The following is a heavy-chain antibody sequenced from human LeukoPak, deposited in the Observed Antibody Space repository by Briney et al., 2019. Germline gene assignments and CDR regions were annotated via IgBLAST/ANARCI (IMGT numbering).Heavy chain of an antibody. CDR3: ARDGLAQMVDLDY. CDR1: GYTFSGTGWY. D-gene: IGHD3-10*01. J-gene: IGHJ4*02. CDR2: IHPNNGDT. V-gene: IGHV1-2*02. Sequence: ASVKVSCKASGYTFSGTGWYLYWLRQAPGQGLECMGWIHPNNGDTAYAQKFEGRVAMTRDTSISTAYMELRRLRPDDTAVYFCARDGLAQMVDLDYWGQGTLVTVSS.